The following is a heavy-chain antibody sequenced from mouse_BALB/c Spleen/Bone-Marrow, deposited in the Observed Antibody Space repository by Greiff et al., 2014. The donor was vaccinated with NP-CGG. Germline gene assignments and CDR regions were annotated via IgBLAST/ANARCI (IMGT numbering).Heavy chain of an antibody. D-gene: IGHD3-3*01. CDR2: ISSGGSYT. Sequence: DVHLVESGGGLVKPGGSLKLSCAASGFTFSSYTMSWVRQTPEKRLEWVATISSGGSYTYYPDSVKGRFTISRDNAKNTLYLQMSSLKSEDTAMYYCTRDPGRGRYFDVWGAGTTVTVSS. CDR3: TRDPGRGRYFDV. J-gene: IGHJ1*01. V-gene: IGHV5-6-4*01. CDR1: GFTFSSYT.